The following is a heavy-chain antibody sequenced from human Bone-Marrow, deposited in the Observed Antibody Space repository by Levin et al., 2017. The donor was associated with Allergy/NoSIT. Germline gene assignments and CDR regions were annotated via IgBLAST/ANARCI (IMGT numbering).Heavy chain of an antibody. V-gene: IGHV3-48*02. CDR2: IGSGSRTI. D-gene: IGHD5-18*01. CDR1: GFTFSSSN. CDR3: ARRVDAAMYD. J-gene: IGHJ4*02. Sequence: LSLTCAASGFTFSSSNMNWVRQAPGKGLEWVSSIGSGSRTISYADSVKGRFTISRDNAENALYLQMSSLRDEDTAVYYCARRVDAAMYDWGQGTLVTVSS.